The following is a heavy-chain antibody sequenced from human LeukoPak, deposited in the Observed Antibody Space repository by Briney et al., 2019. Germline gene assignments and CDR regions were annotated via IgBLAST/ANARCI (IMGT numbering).Heavy chain of an antibody. CDR1: GFTFSSYA. CDR3: VRDKLTGSSRLDY. J-gene: IGHJ4*02. V-gene: IGHV3-23*01. Sequence: GGSLRLSCAASGFTFSSYAMIWVRQAPGKGLEWVSTITTSGVNTYYADSVKGRLTISRDNSRNTLYLQMNSLRAEDTAIYYCVRDKLTGSSRLDYWGQGTLLTVSS. CDR2: ITTSGVNT. D-gene: IGHD7-27*01.